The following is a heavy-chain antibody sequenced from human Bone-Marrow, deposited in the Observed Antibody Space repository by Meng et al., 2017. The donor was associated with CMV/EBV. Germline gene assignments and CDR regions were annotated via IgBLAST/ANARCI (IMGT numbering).Heavy chain of an antibody. V-gene: IGHV4-34*01. D-gene: IGHD3-3*01. CDR2: INHSGST. CDR3: ARGNVKRTFSTSFGVVNRGPYRDF. CDR1: GGSFSGYY. J-gene: IGHJ6*01. Sequence: SETLSLTCAVYGGSFSGYYWSWIRQPSGKGLEWIGEINHSGSTNYNPSLKSRVTISVDTAKNQFSLKLSSVTAADTAVYYCARGNVKRTFSTSFGVVNRGPYRDFWGPGHTVNVDS.